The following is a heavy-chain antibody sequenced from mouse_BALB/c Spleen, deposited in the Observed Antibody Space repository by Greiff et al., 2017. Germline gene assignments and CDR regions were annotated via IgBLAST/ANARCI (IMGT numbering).Heavy chain of an antibody. CDR2: IDPANGNT. J-gene: IGHJ4*01. D-gene: IGHD1-1*01. Sequence: DVHLVESGAELVKPGASVKLSCTASGFNIKDTYMHWVKQRPEQGLEWIGRIDPANGNTKYDPKFQGKATITADTSSNTAYLQLSSLTSEDTAVYYCATHYYGSSYHYAMDYWGQGTSVTVSS. CDR3: ATHYYGSSYHYAMDY. CDR1: GFNIKDTY. V-gene: IGHV14-3*02.